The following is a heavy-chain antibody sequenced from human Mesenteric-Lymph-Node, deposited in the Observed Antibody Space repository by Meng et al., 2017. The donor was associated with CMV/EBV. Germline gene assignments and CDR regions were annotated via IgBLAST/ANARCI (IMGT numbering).Heavy chain of an antibody. CDR3: AREYSSFDY. V-gene: IGHV4-59*01. CDR1: GGSISSYY. J-gene: IGHJ4*01. D-gene: IGHD5-18*01. Sequence: GSLRLSCTVSGGSISSYYWSWIRQPPGKGLEWIGYIYYSGSTNYNPSLKSRVTISVDTSKNQFSLKLSSVTAADTAVYYCAREYSSFDYWGLGTLVTVSS. CDR2: IYYSGST.